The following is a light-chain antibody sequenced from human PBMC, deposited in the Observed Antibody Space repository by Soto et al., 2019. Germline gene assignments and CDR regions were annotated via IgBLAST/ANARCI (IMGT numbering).Light chain of an antibody. V-gene: IGLV2-11*01. J-gene: IGLJ2*01. CDR3: CSYAGSYTFEV. Sequence: QLVLTQPRSVSGSPGQSVTISCTGTSSDVGAYDFVSWFQQHPGKAPKLIIYDVSKRPSGVPDRFSGSKSGNTASLTISGLRAEDEADYHCCSYAGSYTFEVFGGGTKLTVL. CDR1: SSDVGAYDF. CDR2: DVS.